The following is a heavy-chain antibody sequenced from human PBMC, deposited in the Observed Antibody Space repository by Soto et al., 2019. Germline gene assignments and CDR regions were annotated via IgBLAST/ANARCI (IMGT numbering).Heavy chain of an antibody. CDR2: INSDGSVS. V-gene: IGHV3-74*02. CDR3: ARGDCVGGTCYSLAASFYYDMDV. Sequence: EVQLVESGGGLVQPGGSLSLSCAASGFTFSNYWMYWVRQAPGKGLEWVSRINSDGSVSSYAYSVKGRLTISSDNVKSTLYLQMDSLRAEHTAVYYCARGDCVGGTCYSLAASFYYDMDVWCKGNTVSGSS. D-gene: IGHD2-15*01. J-gene: IGHJ6*03. CDR1: GFTFSNYW.